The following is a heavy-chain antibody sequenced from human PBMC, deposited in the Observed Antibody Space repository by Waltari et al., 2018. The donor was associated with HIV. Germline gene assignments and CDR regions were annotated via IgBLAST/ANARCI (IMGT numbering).Heavy chain of an antibody. D-gene: IGHD4-17*01. J-gene: IGHJ5*02. Sequence: QVQLQESGPGLVKPSQTLSLSCTVSGASISRGDYYWSWIRQHPGKGLEWIGYIYYSGYTHYSPSLQSRVTISVYTSKNHFSLNLSSVTAADTAVYYCARDKYGGHWFDPWGQGTLVTVSS. CDR2: IYYSGYT. CDR3: ARDKYGGHWFDP. CDR1: GASISRGDYY. V-gene: IGHV4-31*03.